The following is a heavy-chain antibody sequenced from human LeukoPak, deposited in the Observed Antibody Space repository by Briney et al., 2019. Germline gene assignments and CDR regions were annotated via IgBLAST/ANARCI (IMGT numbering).Heavy chain of an antibody. V-gene: IGHV1-18*01. CDR1: GYTFTSYG. Sequence: GASVKVSCKASGYTFTSYGISWVRQAPGQGLEWMGWISAYNGNTNYAQTLQGRVTMTTATSTSTAYMELRRLRSDDTAVYYCARLWGFGELFRAFDIWGQGTMVTVSS. CDR3: ARLWGFGELFRAFDI. J-gene: IGHJ3*02. CDR2: ISAYNGNT. D-gene: IGHD3-10*01.